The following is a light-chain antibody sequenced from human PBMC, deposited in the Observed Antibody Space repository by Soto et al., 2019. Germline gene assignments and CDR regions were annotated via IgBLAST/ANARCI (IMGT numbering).Light chain of an antibody. J-gene: IGKJ4*01. CDR1: QSVSSNY. CDR2: GVS. V-gene: IGKV3-20*01. CDR3: QQSFTSPLT. Sequence: EVVLTQSPGTLSLSPGESATLSCRASQSVSSNYLAWYQQKPGQAPRLLIYGVSTRATGIPDRFSGSGSGTDFSLTISRLEPEDFALYYCQQSFTSPLTFGGGTKVEIK.